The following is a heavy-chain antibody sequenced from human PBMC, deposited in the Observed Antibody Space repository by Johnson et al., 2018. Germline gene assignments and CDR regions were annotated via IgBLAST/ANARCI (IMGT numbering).Heavy chain of an antibody. D-gene: IGHD4-17*01. CDR3: ARATYGDLYYYYGMDV. Sequence: VQLVESGGGVVQPGRSLRLSCAASGFTFSSYAMHWVRQAPGKGLEWVAVISYDGSNKYYEDSVKGRFTISRDNAKNSLYLQMNSLRDEDTAVYYCARATYGDLYYYYGMDVWGQETTVTVSS. V-gene: IGHV3-30-3*01. CDR2: ISYDGSNK. CDR1: GFTFSSYA. J-gene: IGHJ6*02.